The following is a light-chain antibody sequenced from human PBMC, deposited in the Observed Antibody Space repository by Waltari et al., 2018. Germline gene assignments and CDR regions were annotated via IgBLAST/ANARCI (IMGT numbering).Light chain of an antibody. CDR2: GNS. J-gene: IGLJ2*01. V-gene: IGLV1-40*01. CDR1: SSNIGAGYD. Sequence: QSVLTQPPSVSGAPGQRVTISCTGSSSNIGAGYDVHWYQQPPGTAPKLPMYGNSTRPSGVPDRFSGSKSGTSASLAITGLQAEDEADYYCQSYDSSLSGSRVFGGGTKLTVL. CDR3: QSYDSSLSGSRV.